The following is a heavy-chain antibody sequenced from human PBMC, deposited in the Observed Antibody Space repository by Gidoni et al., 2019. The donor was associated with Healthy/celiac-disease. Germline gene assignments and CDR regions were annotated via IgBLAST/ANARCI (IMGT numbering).Heavy chain of an antibody. CDR1: GGSISSGGYY. CDR3: ARSGSYYDSSGYYPLSYYYYGMDV. CDR2: IYYSGST. J-gene: IGHJ6*02. Sequence: QVQLQESGPGLVKPSQTLSLTCTVSGGSISSGGYYWSWNRQHPGKGLEWIGYIYYSGSTYYNPYLKSRVTIAVDTSKNQFSLKLSSVTAADTAVYYCARSGSYYDSSGYYPLSYYYYGMDVWGQGTTVTVSS. V-gene: IGHV4-31*03. D-gene: IGHD3-22*01.